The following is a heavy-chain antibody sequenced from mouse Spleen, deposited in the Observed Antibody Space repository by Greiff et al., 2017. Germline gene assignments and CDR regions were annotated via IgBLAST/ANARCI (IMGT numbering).Heavy chain of an antibody. CDR1: GFTFSSYA. CDR2: INSNGGST. J-gene: IGHJ1*01. CDR3: ARRGWENWYFDV. Sequence: EVQLVESGGGLVKPGGSLKLSCAASGFTFSSYAMSWVRQTPEKRLEWVAAINSNGGSTYYPDTVKDRFTISRDNAKNTLYLQMSSLRSEDTALYYCARRGWENWYFDVWGAGTTVTVSS. V-gene: IGHV5-6-2*01. D-gene: IGHD2-3*01.